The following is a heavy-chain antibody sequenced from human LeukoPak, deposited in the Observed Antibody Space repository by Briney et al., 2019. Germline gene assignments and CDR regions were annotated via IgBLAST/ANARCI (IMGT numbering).Heavy chain of an antibody. CDR3: ARVPDCTNGVCPSETASDY. D-gene: IGHD2-8*01. V-gene: IGHV4-59*01. J-gene: IGHJ4*02. Sequence: SETLSLTCTVSGDSISSYYCSWIRQPPGKGLEWIGYIYYSGSTSYNPSLKSRVTISLDTSNNQFSLKLRSVTAADTAVYYCARVPDCTNGVCPSETASDYWGQGTLVTVSS. CDR1: GDSISSYY. CDR2: IYYSGST.